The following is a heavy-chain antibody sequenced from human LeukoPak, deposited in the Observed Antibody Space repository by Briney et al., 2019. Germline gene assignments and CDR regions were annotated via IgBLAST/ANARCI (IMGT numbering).Heavy chain of an antibody. D-gene: IGHD6-19*01. V-gene: IGHV1-46*01. CDR3: ARGCSSGWYCY. CDR2: INLSGGST. J-gene: IGHJ4*02. CDR1: GYTFTSYY. Sequence: ASVKVSCKASGYTFTSYYMHWGRQAPGQGLEWMGIINLSGGSTSYAQKFQGRVTMTRDTSTSTVYMELSSLRSEDTAVYHCARGCSSGWYCYWGQGTLGTVSS.